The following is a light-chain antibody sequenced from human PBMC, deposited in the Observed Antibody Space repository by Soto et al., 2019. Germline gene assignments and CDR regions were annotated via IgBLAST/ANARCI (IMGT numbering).Light chain of an antibody. Sequence: DIQMTQSPSTLSASVGDRVTITCRASQSISSWLAWYQQKPGKAPKLLIYGTSTRATGIPDRFSGSGSQTDFTLTISRLEPEDFAVYYCQQYGSLGTFGQGTRVEIK. CDR3: QQYGSLGT. J-gene: IGKJ1*01. CDR1: QSISSW. V-gene: IGKV1-5*01. CDR2: GTS.